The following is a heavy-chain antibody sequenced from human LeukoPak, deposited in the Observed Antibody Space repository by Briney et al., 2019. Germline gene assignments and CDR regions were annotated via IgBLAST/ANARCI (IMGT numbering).Heavy chain of an antibody. Sequence: RPSETLSLTCTVSGSSISSYYWSWIRQPPGKGLEWIGYIYYSGSTNYNPSLKSRVTISVDTSKNQFSLKLSSVTAADTAVYYCARGQSDTAMPHYWGQGTLVTVSS. V-gene: IGHV4-59*08. CDR2: IYYSGST. CDR3: ARGQSDTAMPHY. J-gene: IGHJ4*02. D-gene: IGHD5-18*01. CDR1: GSSISSYY.